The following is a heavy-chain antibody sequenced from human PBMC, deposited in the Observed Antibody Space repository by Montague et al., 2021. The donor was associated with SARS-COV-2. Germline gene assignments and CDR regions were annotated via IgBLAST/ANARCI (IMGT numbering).Heavy chain of an antibody. D-gene: IGHD3-22*01. CDR3: ARGLTDVTVILVFVGASLYSDY. Sequence: SETLSLTCAVYGGSFSGHSWTWIRQPPGKGLEWIGGINHSGGTNYNPSLKSRVTISVDTSKNQFSLKLRSLTAADTAVYYCARGLTDVTVILVFVGASLYSDYWGQGALVTGSS. CDR2: INHSGGT. J-gene: IGHJ4*02. CDR1: GGSFSGHS. V-gene: IGHV4-34*01.